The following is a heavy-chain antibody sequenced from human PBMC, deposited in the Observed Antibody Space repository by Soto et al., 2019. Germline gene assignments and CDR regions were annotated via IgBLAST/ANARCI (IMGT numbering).Heavy chain of an antibody. Sequence: LRLSCAASGFTFSSYAMHWVRQAPGKGLEWVAVISYDGSNKYYADSVKGRFTISRDNSKNTLYLQMNSLRAEDTAVYYCARANPGSSGDEWLGYFAYWGQGTLVTVS. J-gene: IGHJ4*02. D-gene: IGHD3-22*01. CDR1: GFTFSSYA. CDR2: ISYDGSNK. CDR3: ARANPGSSGDEWLGYFAY. V-gene: IGHV3-30-3*01.